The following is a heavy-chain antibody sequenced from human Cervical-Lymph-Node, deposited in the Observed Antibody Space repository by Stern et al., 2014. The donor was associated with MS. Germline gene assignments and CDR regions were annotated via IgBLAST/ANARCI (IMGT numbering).Heavy chain of an antibody. CDR2: VSGHNGIT. CDR3: ARDRANYGVFDY. J-gene: IGHJ4*02. V-gene: IGHV1-18*01. Sequence: VQLGESGGEVKKPGASVKVSCKTSGYTFINYGITWVRQAPGQGPEWMGWVSGHNGITNDERKFQDRVTITRDTSTSTAYMELRSLTPDDTAVYYCARDRANYGVFDYWGQGSLVTVSA. D-gene: IGHD4/OR15-4a*01. CDR1: GYTFINYG.